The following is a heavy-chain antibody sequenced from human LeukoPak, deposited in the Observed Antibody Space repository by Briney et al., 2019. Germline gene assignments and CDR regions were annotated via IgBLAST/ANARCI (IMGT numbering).Heavy chain of an antibody. D-gene: IGHD2-15*01. CDR1: GYTFTNYP. Sequence: ASLTVSCKASGYTFTNYPMNWVRQAPGQGLEWMGWINTNTGNPTYAQGFTERFVFSWDTSVNTAYLQINSLKPEDTAVYFCARDTYCSGGRCYSRVGYWGQGTVVTVSS. CDR2: INTNTGNP. J-gene: IGHJ4*02. CDR3: ARDTYCSGGRCYSRVGY. V-gene: IGHV7-4-1*02.